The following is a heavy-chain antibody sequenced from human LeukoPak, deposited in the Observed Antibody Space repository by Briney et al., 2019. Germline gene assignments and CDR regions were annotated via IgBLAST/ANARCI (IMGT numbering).Heavy chain of an antibody. Sequence: GGSLRLSCAASGFTFSRDSMNWVRQAPGKGLEWVSYINGGSSPIYYADSVKGRFTISRDNAQSSLYLQMNSLRADDTGVYYCAGADSGSWDFGRGAQGTLVTVSS. V-gene: IGHV3-48*04. D-gene: IGHD6-13*01. CDR1: GFTFSRDS. CDR2: INGGSSPI. CDR3: AGADSGSWDFGR. J-gene: IGHJ4*02.